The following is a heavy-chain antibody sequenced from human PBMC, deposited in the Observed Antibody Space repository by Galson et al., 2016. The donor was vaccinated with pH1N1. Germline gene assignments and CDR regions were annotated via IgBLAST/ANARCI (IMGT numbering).Heavy chain of an antibody. J-gene: IGHJ4*02. Sequence: SVKVSCKASGFMFSTYGFNCVRKAPGQGPEWMGRISGYNGNTIYAQKFQARISMTIDKGTSTVYLDLRSLRFDDTAVYYCAKGTLPGYYDYWGQGTLVTVSS. V-gene: IGHV1-18*01. D-gene: IGHD3-22*01. CDR2: ISGYNGNT. CDR1: GFMFSTYG. CDR3: AKGTLPGYYDY.